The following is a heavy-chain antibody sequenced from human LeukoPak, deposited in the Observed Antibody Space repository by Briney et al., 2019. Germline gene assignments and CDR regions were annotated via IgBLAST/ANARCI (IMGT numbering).Heavy chain of an antibody. CDR2: ISGSGGST. Sequence: GRSLRLSCAASGFTFSSYAMSWVRQAPGKGLEWVSAISGSGGSTYYADSVKARFTISRDNSKNTLYLQMNNLRAEDTAIYYCAKDQLERRAYYFDYWGQGTLVTVSS. CDR3: AKDQLERRAYYFDY. D-gene: IGHD1-1*01. CDR1: GFTFSSYA. V-gene: IGHV3-23*01. J-gene: IGHJ4*02.